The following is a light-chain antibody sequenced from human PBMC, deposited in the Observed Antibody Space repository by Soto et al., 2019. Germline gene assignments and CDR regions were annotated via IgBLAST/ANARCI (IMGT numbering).Light chain of an antibody. CDR3: QQYAGSPWT. V-gene: IGKV3-20*01. CDR2: GAS. CDR1: QSFRGL. J-gene: IGKJ1*01. Sequence: EVVLTQSPVTLSLSPGERATLSCRASQSFRGLLAWYQQKPGQAPRLLIYGASSRATGIPDRFSGSGSGTDFTLIISRLEPEDFAVYYCQQYAGSPWTFGQGTKVDIK.